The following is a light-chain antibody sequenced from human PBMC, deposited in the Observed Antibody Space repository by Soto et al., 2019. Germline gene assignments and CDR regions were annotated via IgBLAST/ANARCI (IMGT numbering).Light chain of an antibody. Sequence: QPVLTQPPSASGTPGQRVTISCSGSSSNIGSNYVYWYQQVPGTAPKLLIYRTDQRPSGVPDRFSASNPGASASLVISGLRSEDEADYYCVAWDGSLNSLLFGGGTKVTVL. V-gene: IGLV1-47*01. CDR2: RTD. CDR3: VAWDGSLNSLL. CDR1: SSNIGSNY. J-gene: IGLJ2*01.